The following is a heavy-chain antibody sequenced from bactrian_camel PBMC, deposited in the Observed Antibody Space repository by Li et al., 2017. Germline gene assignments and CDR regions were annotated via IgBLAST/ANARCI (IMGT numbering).Heavy chain of an antibody. Sequence: HVQLVESGGGSVQAGGSLRLSCAASGFTASSYCMGWFRQAPGKEREGVASIDDDGSTSYSDSVNGRFTISSDNAKRSVYLQMNDLRPEDTAMYYCAADPGVCDYSLARPPPKYAFGYWGQGTQVTVS. D-gene: IGHD4*01. CDR1: GFTASSYC. V-gene: IGHV3S26*01. J-gene: IGHJ6*01. CDR2: IDDDGST. CDR3: AADPGVCDYSLARPPPKYAFGY.